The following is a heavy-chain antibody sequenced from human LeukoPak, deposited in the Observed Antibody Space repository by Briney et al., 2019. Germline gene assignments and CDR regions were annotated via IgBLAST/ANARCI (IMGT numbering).Heavy chain of an antibody. Sequence: GGSLRLSCAASGFTFSSYEMNWVRQAPGKGLEWVSYISSSGSTIYYADSVKGRFTISRDNAKNSLYLQMNSLRAEDTALYSCARAKSGYGYGHDYWGQGTLVTVSS. J-gene: IGHJ4*02. D-gene: IGHD5-18*01. CDR3: ARAKSGYGYGHDY. V-gene: IGHV3-48*03. CDR1: GFTFSSYE. CDR2: ISSSGSTI.